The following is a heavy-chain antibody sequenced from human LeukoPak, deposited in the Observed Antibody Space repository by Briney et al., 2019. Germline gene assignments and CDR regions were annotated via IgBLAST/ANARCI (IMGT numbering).Heavy chain of an antibody. J-gene: IGHJ4*02. CDR2: IIPLFGTA. V-gene: IGHV1-69*05. D-gene: IGHD1-1*01. CDR3: ARGPGLERFDY. CDR1: GGTFSSYA. Sequence: SVTVSCKASGGTFSSYAISWVRQAPGQGLEWMGGIIPLFGTANYAQKFQGRVTITTDESTTTAYMELSSLRSEDTAVYYCARGPGLERFDYWGQGTLVTVSS.